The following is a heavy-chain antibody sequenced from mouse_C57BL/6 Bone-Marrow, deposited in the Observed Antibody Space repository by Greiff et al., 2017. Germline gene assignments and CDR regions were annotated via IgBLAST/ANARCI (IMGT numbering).Heavy chain of an antibody. V-gene: IGHV1-59*01. CDR1: GYTFTSYW. J-gene: IGHJ4*01. D-gene: IGHD2-3*01. CDR2: IDPSDSYT. CDR3: ARDDGYYHYARDY. Sequence: QVQLQQPGAELVRPGTSVKLSCKASGYTFTSYWMHWVKQRPGQGLEWIGVIDPSDSYTNYNQKFKGKATLTVDTSSSTAYMQLSSLTSEDSAVYYCARDDGYYHYARDYWGQGTSVTVSA.